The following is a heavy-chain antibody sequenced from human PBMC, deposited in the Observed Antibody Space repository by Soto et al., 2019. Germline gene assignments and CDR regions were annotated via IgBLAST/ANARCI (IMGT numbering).Heavy chain of an antibody. Sequence: GGSLRLSCAASGFTFSSYGMHWVRQAPGKGLEWVAVISYDGSNKYYADSVKGRFTISRDNSKNTLYLQMNSLRAEDTAVYYCAKDWDYGDFQFTFDYWGQGTLVTVSS. CDR2: ISYDGSNK. J-gene: IGHJ4*02. CDR3: AKDWDYGDFQFTFDY. V-gene: IGHV3-30*18. D-gene: IGHD4-17*01. CDR1: GFTFSSYG.